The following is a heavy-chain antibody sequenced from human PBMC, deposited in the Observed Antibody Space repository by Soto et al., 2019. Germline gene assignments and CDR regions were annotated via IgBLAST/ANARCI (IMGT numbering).Heavy chain of an antibody. D-gene: IGHD6-19*01. J-gene: IGHJ4*02. V-gene: IGHV1-69*13. CDR2: IIPIFGTA. CDR1: GGTFSSYA. CDR3: ATGYSSGSVDY. Sequence: ASVKVSCKASGGTFSSYAISWVRQAPGQGLEWMGGIIPIFGTANYAQKFQGRVTITADESTSTAYMELSSLRSEDTAVYYCATGYSSGSVDYWGQGTLVTVSS.